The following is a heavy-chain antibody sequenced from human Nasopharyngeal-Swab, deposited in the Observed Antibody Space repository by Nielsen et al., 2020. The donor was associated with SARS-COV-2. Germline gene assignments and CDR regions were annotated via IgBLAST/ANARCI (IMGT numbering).Heavy chain of an antibody. V-gene: IGHV1-24*01. D-gene: IGHD3-10*01. Sequence: ASVKVSCKVSGYTLTELSMHWVRQAPGKGLAWMGGFDPEDGETIYAQKFQGRVTMTEDTSTDTAYMELSSLRSEDTAVYYCATDSPYGSGSYHYYYYYGMDVWGQGTTVTVSS. CDR1: GYTLTELS. CDR2: FDPEDGET. CDR3: ATDSPYGSGSYHYYYYYGMDV. J-gene: IGHJ6*02.